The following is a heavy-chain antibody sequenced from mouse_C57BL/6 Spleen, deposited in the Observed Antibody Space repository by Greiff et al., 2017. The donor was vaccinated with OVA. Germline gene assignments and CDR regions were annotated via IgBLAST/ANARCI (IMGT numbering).Heavy chain of an antibody. CDR1: GFNIKDDY. D-gene: IGHD1-1*01. CDR2: IDPENGDT. CDR3: TPPGHNGSSYGYFEV. Sequence: VQLQQSGAELVRPGASVKLSCTASGFNIKDDYMHWVKQRPEQGLEWIGWIDPENGDTEYASKFQGKATITAATSSNTAYLQLSSLTSEDTAVYDCTPPGHNGSSYGYFEVWGTGTTVTVSS. V-gene: IGHV14-4*01. J-gene: IGHJ1*03.